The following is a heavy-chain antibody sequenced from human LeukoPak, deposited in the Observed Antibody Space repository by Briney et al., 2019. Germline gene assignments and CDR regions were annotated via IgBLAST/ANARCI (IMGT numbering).Heavy chain of an antibody. Sequence: GGSLRLSCAASGFTFSNFAMSWVRQAPGKGLEWVCGINWNGGSTGYADSVKGRFTISRDNAKNSLYLQMNSLRAEDTALYYCARAHYDYVWGSYRYRYYYMDVWGKGTTVTVSS. V-gene: IGHV3-20*04. CDR1: GFTFSNFA. CDR3: ARAHYDYVWGSYRYRYYYMDV. CDR2: INWNGGST. J-gene: IGHJ6*03. D-gene: IGHD3-16*02.